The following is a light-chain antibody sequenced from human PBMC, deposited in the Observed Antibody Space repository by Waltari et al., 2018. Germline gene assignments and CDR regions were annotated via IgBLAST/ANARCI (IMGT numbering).Light chain of an antibody. CDR3: AAWDDSLTGSWV. CDR2: RNS. V-gene: IGLV1-44*01. Sequence: QSVLTQPPSASGTPGQRVPISCSGSNSNIGSNTVNWYQHFPGTAPKLLIYRNSQRPSGVPDRFSGSKSGTSASLAISGLQSEDDADYYCAAWDDSLTGSWVFGGGTKLTV. CDR1: NSNIGSNT. J-gene: IGLJ3*02.